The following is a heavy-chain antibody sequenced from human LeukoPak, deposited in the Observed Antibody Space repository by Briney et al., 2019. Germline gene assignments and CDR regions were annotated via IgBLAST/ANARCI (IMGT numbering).Heavy chain of an antibody. CDR2: IYFSGST. CDR3: ARRAYSYGHYYYFDY. V-gene: IGHV4-59*01. J-gene: IGHJ4*02. D-gene: IGHD5-18*01. Sequence: SETLSLTCTVSGGSISSYYWSWIRQPPGKGLEYIGYIYFSGSTNYNPSLKSRVTISVDTSKNQFSLQLSSVTAADTAVYYCARRAYSYGHYYYFDYWGQGTLVTVSS. CDR1: GGSISSYY.